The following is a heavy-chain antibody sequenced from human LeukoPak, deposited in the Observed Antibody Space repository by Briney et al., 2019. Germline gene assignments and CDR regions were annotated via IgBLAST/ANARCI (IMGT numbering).Heavy chain of an antibody. CDR3: ARLVTTTVTTTDYNGMDV. J-gene: IGHJ6*02. D-gene: IGHD4-17*01. CDR1: GYSFSSYW. Sequence: GESLKISCKGSGYSFSSYWIGWVRQMPGKGLEWMGIIYPGDSDTRYSPSFQGQVTISADKSISTAYLQWNSLKASDTAMYYCARLVTTTVTTTDYNGMDVWGQGTTVIVSS. CDR2: IYPGDSDT. V-gene: IGHV5-51*01.